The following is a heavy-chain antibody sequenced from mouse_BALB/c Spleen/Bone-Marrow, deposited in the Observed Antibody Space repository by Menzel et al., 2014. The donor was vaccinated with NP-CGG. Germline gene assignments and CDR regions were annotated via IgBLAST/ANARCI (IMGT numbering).Heavy chain of an antibody. J-gene: IGHJ3*01. Sequence: EVKLVESGGVLVKPGGSLKLSCAASGFTFSTYAMSWVRQSPEKRLEWVAEISSGGSYTYYPDTVTGRFTISRDNAKNNLYLEMSSLRSEDTAMYYCSRDGYGSSDWGQGTLVTVSA. D-gene: IGHD1-1*01. V-gene: IGHV5-9-4*01. CDR3: SRDGYGSSD. CDR1: GFTFSTYA. CDR2: ISSGGSYT.